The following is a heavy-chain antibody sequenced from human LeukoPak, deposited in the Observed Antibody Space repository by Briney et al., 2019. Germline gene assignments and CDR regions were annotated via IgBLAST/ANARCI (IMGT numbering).Heavy chain of an antibody. V-gene: IGHV1-69*04. CDR2: IIPILDTP. D-gene: IGHD3-22*01. J-gene: IGHJ4*02. CDR1: GGTFSSYA. CDR3: ARDLTSYYYDNNGAFDF. Sequence: VASVTVSCKASGGTFSSYAINWVRQAPGQGLEWMGRIIPILDTPNYAQKFQGRVTITADKSTSTAYMELSSLRSEDTAVYYCARDLTSYYYDNNGAFDFWGQGTLVTVSS.